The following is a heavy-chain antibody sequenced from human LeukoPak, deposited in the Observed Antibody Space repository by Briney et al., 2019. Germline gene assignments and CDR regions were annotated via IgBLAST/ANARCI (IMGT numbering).Heavy chain of an antibody. J-gene: IGHJ5*02. Sequence: SETLSLTCAVYGGSFSGYYWSWIRQPPGKGLEWIGEINHSGSTNYNPSLKSRVTISVDTSKNQFSLKLSSVTAADTAVYYCARVGYDSWKNWFDPWGQGTLVTVSS. CDR2: INHSGST. V-gene: IGHV4-34*01. CDR3: ARVGYDSWKNWFDP. CDR1: GGSFSGYY. D-gene: IGHD3-3*01.